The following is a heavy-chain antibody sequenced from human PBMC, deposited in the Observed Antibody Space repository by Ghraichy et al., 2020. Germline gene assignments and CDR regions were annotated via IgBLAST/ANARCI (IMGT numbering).Heavy chain of an antibody. CDR2: INHSGST. CDR1: GGSFSGYY. J-gene: IGHJ4*02. V-gene: IGHV4-34*01. CDR3: ARGDIYPMFSLSTGLLDRRPHFDY. D-gene: IGHD3-22*01. Sequence: SETLSLTCAVYGGSFSGYYWSWIRQPPGQGLEWIGEINHSGSTNYNPSLKSRVTISVDTSKNQFSLKLSSVTAADTAVYYCARGDIYPMFSLSTGLLDRRPHFDYWGQGTLVTVSS.